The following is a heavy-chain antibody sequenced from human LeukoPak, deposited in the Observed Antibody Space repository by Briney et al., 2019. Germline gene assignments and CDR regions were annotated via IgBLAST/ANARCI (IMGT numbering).Heavy chain of an antibody. CDR3: ARANGDYEYYFDY. J-gene: IGHJ4*02. CDR2: INHSGST. Sequence: SETLSLTCAVYGGSFSGYYWSWIRQPPGKGLEWIGEINHSGSTNYNPSLKSRVTISVDTSKNQFSLKLSSVTAADTAVYYCARANGDYEYYFDYWGQGTLVTVSS. CDR1: GGSFSGYY. V-gene: IGHV4-34*01. D-gene: IGHD4-17*01.